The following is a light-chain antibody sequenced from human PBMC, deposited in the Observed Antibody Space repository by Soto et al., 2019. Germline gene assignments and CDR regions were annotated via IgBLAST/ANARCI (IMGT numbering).Light chain of an antibody. CDR3: QQYNSYWT. CDR2: DRS. Sequence: DTKMTQPPSTVFAPVRDKVTVTCRASQGLDRWVAWYQQKPGKAPKSLIYDRSILEPWVPSRFSGSGSGTEFTLTINSLQSCDFGIYYCQQYNSYWTSCQGTKVDI. CDR1: QGLDRW. V-gene: IGKV1-5*01. J-gene: IGKJ1*01.